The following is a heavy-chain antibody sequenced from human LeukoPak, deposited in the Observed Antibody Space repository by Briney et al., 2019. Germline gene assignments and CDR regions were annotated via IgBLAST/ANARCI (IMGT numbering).Heavy chain of an antibody. V-gene: IGHV1-24*01. CDR3: ATAGFFGCSGSCSDY. CDR2: FDPEDGET. D-gene: IGHD2-15*01. J-gene: IGHJ4*02. CDR1: GYTLTELS. Sequence: GASAKVSCKVSGYTLTELSMHWVRQAPGKGLEWMGGFDPEDGETIYAQKFQGRVTMTEDTSTDTAYMELSSLRSEDTAVYYCATAGFFGCSGSCSDYWGQGTLVTVSS.